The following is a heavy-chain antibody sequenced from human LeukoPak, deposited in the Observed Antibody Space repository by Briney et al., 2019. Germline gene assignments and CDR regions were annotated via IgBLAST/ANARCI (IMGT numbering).Heavy chain of an antibody. CDR3: ARDSVLRFLEWLSVSYYYYYMDV. Sequence: ASVKVSCKASGYTFTCYYMHWVRQAPGQGREWRGWINPNSGGRKYAQKFQGRVTMTRDTSISTAYMELSRLRSDDTAVYYCARDSVLRFLEWLSVSYYYYYMDVWGKGTTVTVSS. CDR1: GYTFTCYY. V-gene: IGHV1-2*02. D-gene: IGHD3-3*01. CDR2: INPNSGGR. J-gene: IGHJ6*03.